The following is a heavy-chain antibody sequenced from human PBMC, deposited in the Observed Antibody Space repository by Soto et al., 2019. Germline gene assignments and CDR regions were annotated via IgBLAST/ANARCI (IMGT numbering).Heavy chain of an antibody. CDR1: GYTFTGYY. CDR3: ARGTLLTRITGTTGGIGY. V-gene: IGHV1-2*02. D-gene: IGHD1-20*01. J-gene: IGHJ4*02. Sequence: ASVKVSCKASGYTFTGYYMHWVRQAPGQGLEWMGWINPNSGGTNYAQKFQGSVTMTRDTSISTAYMELSRLRSDDTAVYYCARGTLLTRITGTTGGIGYWGQGTLVTVSA. CDR2: INPNSGGT.